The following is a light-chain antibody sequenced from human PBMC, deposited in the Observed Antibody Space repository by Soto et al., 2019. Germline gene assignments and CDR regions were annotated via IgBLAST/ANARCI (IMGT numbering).Light chain of an antibody. Sequence: QSVLTQPPSVSAAPGQKVTISCSGSSSNIGNNYVSWYQQLPGTAPKLLIYDNNKRPSGIPDRFSGSKSGTSATLGITGLQTGDEADYYCGTWDSSLSYYVFGTGTKV. CDR3: GTWDSSLSYYV. V-gene: IGLV1-51*01. J-gene: IGLJ1*01. CDR1: SSNIGNNY. CDR2: DNN.